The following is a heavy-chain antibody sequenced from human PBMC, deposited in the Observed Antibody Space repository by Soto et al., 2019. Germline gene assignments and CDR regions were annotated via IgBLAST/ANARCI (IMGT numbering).Heavy chain of an antibody. Sequence: NPSETLSLTCTVSGASISPYYWSWIRQPPGKGLEWIGYMYNSGSTYYNPSLKSRVTISVDTSNNQFSLNLRSVTAADTAVYHCARNACTSNSCHPYFDHWGQGMLVTVSS. CDR2: MYNSGST. CDR3: ARNACTSNSCHPYFDH. D-gene: IGHD2-2*01. CDR1: GASISPYY. J-gene: IGHJ4*02. V-gene: IGHV4-59*12.